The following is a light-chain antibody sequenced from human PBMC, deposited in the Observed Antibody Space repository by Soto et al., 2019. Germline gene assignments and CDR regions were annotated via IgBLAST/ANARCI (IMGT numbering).Light chain of an antibody. CDR1: SNDVGGYNF. J-gene: IGLJ1*01. CDR2: EVS. CDR3: SSYAGNNIYYV. V-gene: IGLV2-8*01. Sequence: QSVRTQPPSASGSPGQSVTISCTGTSNDVGGYNFVSWYQQHPGKAPKLMIFEVSKRPLGVPDRFSGSKSGSTASLTVSGLQAEDEADYYCSSYAGNNIYYVFGTGTKVTVL.